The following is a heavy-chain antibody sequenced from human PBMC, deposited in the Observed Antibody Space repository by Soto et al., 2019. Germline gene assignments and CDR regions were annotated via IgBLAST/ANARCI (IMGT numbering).Heavy chain of an antibody. CDR2: INPSGGST. V-gene: IGHV1-46*01. CDR1: GYTFTSYY. D-gene: IGHD3-3*01. J-gene: IGHJ4*02. CDR3: ARGLNDFWSGYYITHFDY. Sequence: ASVKVSCKASGYTFTSYYMHWVRQAPGQGLEWMGIINPSGGSTSYAQKFQGRVTMTRDTSTSTVYMELSNLRSEDTAVYYCARGLNDFWSGYYITHFDYWGQGTLVTVSS.